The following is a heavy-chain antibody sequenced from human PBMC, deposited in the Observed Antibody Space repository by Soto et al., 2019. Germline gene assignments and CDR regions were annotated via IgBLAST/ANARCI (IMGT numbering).Heavy chain of an antibody. CDR1: GFTFSIFG. CDR2: IWYDGSNA. V-gene: IGHV3-33*01. CDR3: ARDKGSSTVVSGISQEGYFDS. Sequence: QVQLVESGGGVVQPGRSLRLSCAASGFTFSIFGMHWVRQAPGKGLEWAAIIWYDGSNAYYADSVRGRFTISRDNSKKTVYLQMNSLRADDTAVYYCARDKGSSTVVSGISQEGYFDSWGQGTLVTVSS. J-gene: IGHJ4*02. D-gene: IGHD6-19*01.